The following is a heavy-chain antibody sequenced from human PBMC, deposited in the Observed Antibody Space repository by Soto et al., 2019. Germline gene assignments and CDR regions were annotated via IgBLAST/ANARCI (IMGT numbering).Heavy chain of an antibody. CDR3: ARDSSRDGSSSRQYPGGEFDY. V-gene: IGHV3-30*04. D-gene: IGHD6-13*01. Sequence: GGSLRLSCAASEFTFSSYALHWVRQAPGKGLGWVAVISYDGRNEYYADSVKGRFTISRDYSKNTLHLQMDSLRTEDTAFYYCARDSSRDGSSSRQYPGGEFDYWGQGTLVTVSS. CDR1: EFTFSSYA. J-gene: IGHJ4*02. CDR2: ISYDGRNE.